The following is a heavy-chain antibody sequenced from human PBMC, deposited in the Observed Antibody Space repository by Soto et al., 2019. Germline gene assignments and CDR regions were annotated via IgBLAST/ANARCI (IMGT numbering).Heavy chain of an antibody. D-gene: IGHD4-17*01. J-gene: IGHJ4*02. V-gene: IGHV4-59*01. CDR3: ARARMSTVTTPYYFDY. CDR2: IYYSGST. CDR1: GGSISSYY. Sequence: SETLSLTCTVSGGSISSYYWSWIRQPPGKGLEWIGYIYYSGSTNYNPSLKSRVTISVDTSKNQFSLKLSSVTAADTVVYYCARARMSTVTTPYYFDYWGQGTLVTVSS.